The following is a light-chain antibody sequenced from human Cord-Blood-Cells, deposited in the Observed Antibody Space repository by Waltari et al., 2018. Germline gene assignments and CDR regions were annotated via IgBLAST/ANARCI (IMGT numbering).Light chain of an antibody. CDR1: SSDVGGYNY. J-gene: IGLJ1*01. V-gene: IGLV2-8*01. CDR2: EVS. CDR3: SSYAGSNNFV. Sequence: QSALTQPPSASGSPGQSVTISCTGTSSDVGGYNYVSLYQQHPGKAPKLMIYEVSKRPSGVPYRFSGSKSGNTASLTVSGLQAEDEADYYCSSYAGSNNFVFGTGTKVTVL.